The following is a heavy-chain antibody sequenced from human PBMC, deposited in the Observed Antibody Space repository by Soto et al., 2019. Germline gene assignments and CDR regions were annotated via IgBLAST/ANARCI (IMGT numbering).Heavy chain of an antibody. D-gene: IGHD2-2*01. CDR3: AKDLGDIVVVPAAYGFCAFDI. J-gene: IGHJ3*02. CDR2: ISGSGGST. CDR1: GFTFSSYA. V-gene: IGHV3-23*01. Sequence: EVQLLESGGGLVQPGGSLRLSCAASGFTFSSYAMSWVRQAPGKGLEWVSAISGSGGSTYYADSVKGRFTISRDNSKNTLYLQMNSLRAEDTAVYYCAKDLGDIVVVPAAYGFCAFDIWGQGTMVTVSS.